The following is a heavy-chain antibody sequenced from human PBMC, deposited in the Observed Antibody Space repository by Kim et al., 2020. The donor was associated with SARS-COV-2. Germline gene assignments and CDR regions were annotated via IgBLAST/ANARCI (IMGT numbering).Heavy chain of an antibody. CDR1: GFTFDDYA. J-gene: IGHJ4*02. CDR2: INWNSGSI. CDR3: AKALGFSSSSCDY. Sequence: GGSLRLSCVGSGFTFDDYAMVWVRQAPGKGLEWVSGINWNSGSIGYADSVKGRFTISRDNDKNSLYLQMNSLRPEDTALYYCAKALGFSSSSCDYWGQGTLVTVSS. V-gene: IGHV3-9*01. D-gene: IGHD6-6*01.